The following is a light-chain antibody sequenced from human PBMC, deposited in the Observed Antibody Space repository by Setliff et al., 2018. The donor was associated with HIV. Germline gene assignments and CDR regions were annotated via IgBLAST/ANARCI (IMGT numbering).Light chain of an antibody. CDR1: SSNIGSNF. J-gene: IGLJ2*01. Sequence: QSVLTQPPSASGTPGQRVTISCSGSSSNIGSNFIYWYQQVSGTAPKLLVYRNIQRPSGVPDRFSGSKSGTSASLAVSGLRSEDEADYFCAAWDDNLSAMVFGGGTKVTVL. V-gene: IGLV1-47*01. CDR3: AAWDDNLSAMV. CDR2: RNI.